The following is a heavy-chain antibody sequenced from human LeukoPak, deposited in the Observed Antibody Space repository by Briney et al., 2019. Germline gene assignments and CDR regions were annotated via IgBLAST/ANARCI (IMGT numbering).Heavy chain of an antibody. Sequence: PVASVKVSCKASGYTFTSYAMHWVRQAPGQRLEWMGWINAGNGNTKYSQKFQGRVTITRDTSASTAYMELSSLRSGDTAVYYCAREVGIAVAGSPYPYYYYGMDVWGQGTTVTVSS. D-gene: IGHD6-19*01. J-gene: IGHJ6*02. CDR2: INAGNGNT. CDR1: GYTFTSYA. CDR3: AREVGIAVAGSPYPYYYYGMDV. V-gene: IGHV1-3*01.